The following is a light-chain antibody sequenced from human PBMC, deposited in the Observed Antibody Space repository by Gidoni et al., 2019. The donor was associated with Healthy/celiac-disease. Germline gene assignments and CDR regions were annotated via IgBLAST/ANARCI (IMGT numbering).Light chain of an antibody. J-gene: IGKJ3*01. CDR3: QQSYRTLFT. CDR1: SSIYSY. CDR2: AAS. V-gene: IGKV1-39*01. Sequence: FQMPRPPAPLSASVRDRVSIPCHASSSIYSYLDWYQQKPGQAPQLLIYAASSLQSGVPSRFSGSGSGTDFTLTISSLQPEDFATYYCQQSYRTLFTFGPGTKVDIK.